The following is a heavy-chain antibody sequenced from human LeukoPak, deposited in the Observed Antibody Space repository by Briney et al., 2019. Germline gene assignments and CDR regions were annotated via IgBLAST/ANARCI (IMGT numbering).Heavy chain of an antibody. CDR3: ARARSPSSGYLLRDHNWFDP. D-gene: IGHD3-22*01. CDR1: GGTFSSYA. Sequence: SVKVSCKASGGTFSSYAISWVRQAPGQGLEWMGGIVPIFGTANYAQKFQGRVTITTDESTSTAYMELSSLRSEDTAVYYCARARSPSSGYLLRDHNWFDPWGQGTLVTVSS. CDR2: IVPIFGTA. V-gene: IGHV1-69*05. J-gene: IGHJ5*02.